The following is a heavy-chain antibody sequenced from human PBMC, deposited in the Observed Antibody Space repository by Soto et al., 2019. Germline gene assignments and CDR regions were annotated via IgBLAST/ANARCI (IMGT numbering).Heavy chain of an antibody. CDR2: IYYSGST. J-gene: IGHJ3*02. Sequence: SETLSLTCTVSGGSISSSSYYWGWIRQPPGKGLEWIGSIYYSGSTYYNPSLKSRVTISVDTSKNQFSLKLSSVTAADTAVYYCATRTYGGDDAFDIWGQGTMVTVSS. V-gene: IGHV4-39*01. D-gene: IGHD3-10*01. CDR3: ATRTYGGDDAFDI. CDR1: GGSISSSSYY.